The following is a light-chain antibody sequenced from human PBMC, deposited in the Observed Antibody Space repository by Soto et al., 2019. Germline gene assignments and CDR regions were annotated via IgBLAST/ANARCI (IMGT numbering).Light chain of an antibody. J-gene: IGKJ2*01. Sequence: EIVMTQSPATLSSSPGETVTLSCRASQSVRSNLAWYQQKPGQAPRLLIYDASNMATGIPARFSGSGSGAEFAVTISSLQSEDFAIYYCQQYDHWPPYTFGQGTKLEIK. CDR1: QSVRSN. CDR3: QQYDHWPPYT. V-gene: IGKV3-15*01. CDR2: DAS.